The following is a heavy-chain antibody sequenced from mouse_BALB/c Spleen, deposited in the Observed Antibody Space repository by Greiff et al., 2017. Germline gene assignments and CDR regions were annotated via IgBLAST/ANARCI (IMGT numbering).Heavy chain of an antibody. CDR3: ESSYYGNYFFFDY. Sequence: QVQLKQSGAELARPGASVKMSCKASGYTFTSYTMHWVKQRPGQGLEWIGYINPSSGYTNYNQKFKDKATLTADKSSSTAYMQLSSLTSEDSAVYYCESSYYGNYFFFDYWGQGTTLTVSS. J-gene: IGHJ2*01. V-gene: IGHV1-4*01. CDR2: INPSSGYT. D-gene: IGHD2-10*01. CDR1: GYTFTSYT.